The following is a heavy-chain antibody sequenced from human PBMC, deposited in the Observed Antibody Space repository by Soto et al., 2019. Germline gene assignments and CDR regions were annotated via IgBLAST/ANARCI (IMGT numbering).Heavy chain of an antibody. CDR1: GGSISSYY. Sequence: SETLSLTCTVSGGSISSYYWSWIRQPPGKGLEWIGYIYYSGSTNYNPSLKSRVTISVDTSKNQFSLKLSSVTAADTAVYYCARVTLGDGYSWDYFDYWGQGTLVTVSS. CDR3: ARVTLGDGYSWDYFDY. J-gene: IGHJ4*02. CDR2: IYYSGST. V-gene: IGHV4-59*01. D-gene: IGHD4-4*01.